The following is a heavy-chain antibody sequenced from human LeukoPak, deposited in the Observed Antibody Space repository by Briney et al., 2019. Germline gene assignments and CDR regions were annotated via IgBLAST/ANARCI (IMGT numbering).Heavy chain of an antibody. Sequence: GGSLRLSCAASGFIFSNYGMHWVRQAPGKGLEWVAVISYDGGNKYYADSVKGRFTISRDNSKNTLNLQMNSLRAEDTAVYCCAKDGGYCSGGSCRSNWFDPWGQGTLVTVSS. CDR2: ISYDGGNK. J-gene: IGHJ5*02. V-gene: IGHV3-30*18. CDR3: AKDGGYCSGGSCRSNWFDP. CDR1: GFIFSNYG. D-gene: IGHD2-15*01.